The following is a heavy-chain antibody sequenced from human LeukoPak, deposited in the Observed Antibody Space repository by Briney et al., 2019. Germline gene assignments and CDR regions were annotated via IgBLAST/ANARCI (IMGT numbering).Heavy chain of an antibody. V-gene: IGHV3-23*01. Sequence: TGGSLRLSCAASGFTFSSYAMSWVRQAPGKGLDWVSVISGSGGTTYYADSVKGRFTISRDNSQNKLYLQMNRLRAEDTAVYFCAKAVGSYDFDYWGQGTLVTVSS. D-gene: IGHD1-26*01. CDR3: AKAVGSYDFDY. CDR1: GFTFSSYA. CDR2: ISGSGGTT. J-gene: IGHJ4*02.